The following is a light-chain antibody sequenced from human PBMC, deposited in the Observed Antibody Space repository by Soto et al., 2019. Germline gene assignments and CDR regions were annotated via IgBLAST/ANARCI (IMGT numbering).Light chain of an antibody. CDR1: ESVRSN. CDR3: QQYYDWPTIT. V-gene: IGKV3-15*01. CDR2: GAS. J-gene: IGKJ5*01. Sequence: IVMTQSPATLSVPPGDRATLSCRASESVRSNLAWYQQKPGQAPRLLIYGASIRAADNPARFSGSGSGTEFTLTISTLQSEDFAVYYCQQYYDWPTITFGQGTRLE.